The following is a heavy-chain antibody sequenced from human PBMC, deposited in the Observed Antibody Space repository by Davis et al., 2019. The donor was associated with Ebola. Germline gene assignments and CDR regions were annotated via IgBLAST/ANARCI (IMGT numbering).Heavy chain of an antibody. D-gene: IGHD1-7*01. V-gene: IGHV3-7*03. CDR3: ARGTRGY. J-gene: IGHJ4*02. CDR1: GLTSSSSW. CDR2: IKQDGSEK. Sequence: GGSLRLSCAASGLTSSSSWMSWVRQAPGKGLEWVANIKQDGSEKYYVDSVKGRFTISRDNAKNSLYLQMNSLRAEDTAVYYCARGTRGYWGQGTLVTVSS.